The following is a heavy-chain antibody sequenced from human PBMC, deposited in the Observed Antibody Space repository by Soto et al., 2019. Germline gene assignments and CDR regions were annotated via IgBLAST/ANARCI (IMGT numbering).Heavy chain of an antibody. Sequence: SETLSLTCTVSGGSISSYYWSWIRQPPGKGLEWIGYIYYSGSTNYNPSLKSRVTISVDTSKNQFSLKLSSVTAADTAVYYCARRYGASFDYWGQGTLVTXSS. CDR3: ARRYGASFDY. D-gene: IGHD4-17*01. V-gene: IGHV4-59*01. CDR1: GGSISSYY. J-gene: IGHJ4*02. CDR2: IYYSGST.